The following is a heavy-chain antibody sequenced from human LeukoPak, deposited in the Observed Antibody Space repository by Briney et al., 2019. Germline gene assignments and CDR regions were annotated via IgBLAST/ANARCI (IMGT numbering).Heavy chain of an antibody. Sequence: GGSLRLSCTGSGFAFSNYWMSWVRQAPGKGLEWVANIKYDGSEKYYVDSVKGRLTISRDNAKNSLYQQMNSLRAEDTAVYYCAREPVRKRWFDSWGQGTLVTVSS. CDR2: IKYDGSEK. V-gene: IGHV3-7*03. D-gene: IGHD3-10*01. CDR3: AREPVRKRWFDS. CDR1: GFAFSNYW. J-gene: IGHJ5*01.